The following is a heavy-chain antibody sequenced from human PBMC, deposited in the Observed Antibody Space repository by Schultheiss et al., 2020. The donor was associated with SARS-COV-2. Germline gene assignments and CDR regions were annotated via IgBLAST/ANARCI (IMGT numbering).Heavy chain of an antibody. V-gene: IGHV3-23*01. CDR1: GFTFSSYA. D-gene: IGHD2-2*01. CDR3: AKAEWVVPAASFDY. J-gene: IGHJ4*02. CDR2: ISGSGGRT. Sequence: GGSLRLSCAASGFTFSSYAMSWVRQAPGKGLEWVSAISGSGGRTYYADSVKGRFTISRDNSKNTLYLQMNSLRAEDTAVYYCAKAEWVVPAASFDYWGQGTLVTVSS.